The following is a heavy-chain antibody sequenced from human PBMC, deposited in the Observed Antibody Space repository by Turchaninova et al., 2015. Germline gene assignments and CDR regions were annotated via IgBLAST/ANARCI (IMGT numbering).Heavy chain of an antibody. CDR2: MYHSGST. D-gene: IGHD2-21*01. CDR3: ARLSGDLDGTDY. V-gene: IGHV4-38-2*01. Sequence: QVQLQESGPGLVKPSETLSLTCGVSGYSINSGYYWGWIRQPPGTGLQWIGRMYHSGSTYYNPSPKVRVTLSGHTNNNQFSLRLSPVTSADTAVYYWARLSGDLDGTDYWGQGTLVTVSS. J-gene: IGHJ4*02. CDR1: GYSINSGYY.